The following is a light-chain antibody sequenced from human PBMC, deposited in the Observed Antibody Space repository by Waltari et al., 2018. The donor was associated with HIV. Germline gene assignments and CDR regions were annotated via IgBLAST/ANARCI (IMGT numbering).Light chain of an antibody. V-gene: IGKV1-39*01. Sequence: QSPSSLSASVGDRVTITCRASQSISTYLNWYQQKPGKAPKLLIYSASSLQSGVPSRFSGSGSGTDFTLTISSLQPEDFATYYCQQSYSAPHTFGQGTKVAIK. CDR1: QSISTY. J-gene: IGKJ1*01. CDR2: SAS. CDR3: QQSYSAPHT.